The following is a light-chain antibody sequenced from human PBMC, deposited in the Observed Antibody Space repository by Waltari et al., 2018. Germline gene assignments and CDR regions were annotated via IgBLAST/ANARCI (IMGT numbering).Light chain of an antibody. V-gene: IGLV4-69*01. CDR2: LNRDGSR. J-gene: IGLJ3*02. Sequence: QLVLTQSPSASASLGASVKPTCTLSSGYSSNLSPRHQQQPAKGPRYLMKLNRDGSRNKGDELPDRFSGSGSGAERYLTISSVQPEDEADYYCQTGGHGSWVFGGGTTLTVL. CDR1: SGYSSNL. CDR3: QTGGHGSWV.